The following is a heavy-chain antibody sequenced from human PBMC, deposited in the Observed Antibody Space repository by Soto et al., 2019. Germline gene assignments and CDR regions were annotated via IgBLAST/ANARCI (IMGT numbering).Heavy chain of an antibody. D-gene: IGHD3-3*01. Sequence: GGSLRLSCAASGFTFSSYAMSWVRQAPGKGLEWVSAISGSGGSTYYADSVKGRFTISRDNSKNTLYLQMNSLRAEDTAVYYCAKDDAGYDFWSGYFDYWGQGTLVTSPQ. CDR1: GFTFSSYA. CDR3: AKDDAGYDFWSGYFDY. CDR2: ISGSGGST. V-gene: IGHV3-23*01. J-gene: IGHJ4*02.